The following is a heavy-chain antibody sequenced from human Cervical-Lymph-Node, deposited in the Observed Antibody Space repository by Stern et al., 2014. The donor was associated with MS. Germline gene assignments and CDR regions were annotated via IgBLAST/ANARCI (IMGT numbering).Heavy chain of an antibody. CDR1: GFTFTSYT. CDR2: ISASNTYI. Sequence: EVQLVDSGGGLVKPGGSLRLSCSASGFTFTSYTMHWVRQAPGKGLEWVSSISASNTYIYYADSVKGRFAISRDNGKASLFLRMDSLRVEDSGVYYCARQDWRLQIPDHWGQGTQVTVSS. V-gene: IGHV3-21*02. D-gene: IGHD3-9*01. CDR3: ARQDWRLQIPDH. J-gene: IGHJ5*02.